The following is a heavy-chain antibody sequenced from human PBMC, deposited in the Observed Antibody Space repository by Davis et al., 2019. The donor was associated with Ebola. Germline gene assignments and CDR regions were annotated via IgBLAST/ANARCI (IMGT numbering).Heavy chain of an antibody. CDR2: ISGSGGST. D-gene: IGHD2/OR15-2a*01. J-gene: IGHJ6*04. Sequence: GESLKISCTDSVITFSSYAMTWVRQAPGKGLEWVSAISGSGGSTYYADSVKGRFTISRDNSKNTLYLQMNSLRAEDTAVYYCARDKGLWPNYYGMDVWGKGTTVTVSS. CDR3: ARDKGLWPNYYGMDV. CDR1: VITFSSYA. V-gene: IGHV3-23*01.